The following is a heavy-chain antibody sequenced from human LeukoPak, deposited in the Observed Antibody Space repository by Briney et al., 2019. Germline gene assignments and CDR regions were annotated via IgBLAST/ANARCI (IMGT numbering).Heavy chain of an antibody. D-gene: IGHD3-22*01. CDR2: VSAGGGST. V-gene: IGHV3-23*01. CDR3: AKFGEQDSSGYFDDAFDI. J-gene: IGHJ3*02. CDR1: GFTFNTYA. Sequence: GGSLRLSCAASGFTFNTYAMSWVRQAPGKGLEWVSAVSAGGGSTYYADSVKGRFTISRDNSKNTLYLQMNSLRADDTAVYYCAKFGEQDSSGYFDDAFDIWGQGTMVTVSS.